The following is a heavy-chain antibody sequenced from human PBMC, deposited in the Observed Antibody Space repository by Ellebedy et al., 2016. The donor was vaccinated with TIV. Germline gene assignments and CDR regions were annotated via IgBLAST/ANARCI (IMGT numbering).Heavy chain of an antibody. Sequence: ASVKVSCKASGYTFTSYYMHWVRQAPGQGLEWMGGIIPIFGTANYAQKFQGRVTITADESTSTAYMELSSLRSEDTAVYYCARDSGQWLVRVGVWFDPWGQGTLVTVSS. CDR1: GYTFTSYY. J-gene: IGHJ5*02. CDR3: ARDSGQWLVRVGVWFDP. V-gene: IGHV1-69*13. CDR2: IIPIFGTA. D-gene: IGHD6-19*01.